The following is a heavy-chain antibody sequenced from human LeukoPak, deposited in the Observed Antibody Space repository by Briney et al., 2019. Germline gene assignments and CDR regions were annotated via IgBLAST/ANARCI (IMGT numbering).Heavy chain of an antibody. CDR1: GYSISSGYY. Sequence: PSETLSLTCAVSGYSISSGYYWGWIRQPPGKGLGWIGSIYYSGSTYYNPSLKSRVTISVDTSKNQFSLRLSSVTAADTAVYYCARQSSSSTDWFDPWGQGTLVTVSS. CDR3: ARQSSSSTDWFDP. D-gene: IGHD6-6*01. CDR2: IYYSGST. V-gene: IGHV4-38-2*01. J-gene: IGHJ5*02.